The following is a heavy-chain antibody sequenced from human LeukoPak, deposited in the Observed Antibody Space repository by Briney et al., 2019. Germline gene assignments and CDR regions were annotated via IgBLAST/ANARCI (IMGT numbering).Heavy chain of an antibody. CDR2: ISSSSSYT. CDR3: ARGGAARPIDY. D-gene: IGHD6-6*01. J-gene: IGHJ4*02. V-gene: IGHV3-21*01. CDR1: GFTFSNAW. Sequence: PGGSLRPSCAASGFTFSNAWMSWVRQAPGKGLEWVSSISSSSSYTYYADSVKGRFTISRDNAKNSLYLQMNSLRAEDTAVYYCARGGAARPIDYWGQGALVTVSS.